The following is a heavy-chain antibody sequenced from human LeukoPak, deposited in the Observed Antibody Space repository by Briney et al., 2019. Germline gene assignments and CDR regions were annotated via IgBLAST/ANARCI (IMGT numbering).Heavy chain of an antibody. Sequence: PGGSLRLSCAASGFTFSSYSMNWVRQALGKGLEWVSSISSSSSYIYYADSVKGRFTISRDNAKNPLYLQMNSLRAEDTAVYYCAREQHQFYIVVVPAASHDAFDIWGQGTMVTVSS. CDR2: ISSSSSYI. CDR1: GFTFSSYS. J-gene: IGHJ3*02. V-gene: IGHV3-21*01. D-gene: IGHD2-2*01. CDR3: AREQHQFYIVVVPAASHDAFDI.